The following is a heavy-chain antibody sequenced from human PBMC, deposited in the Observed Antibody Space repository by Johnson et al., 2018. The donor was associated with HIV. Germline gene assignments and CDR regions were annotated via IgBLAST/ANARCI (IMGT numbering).Heavy chain of an antibody. J-gene: IGHJ3*02. CDR3: ARAYSYGAFDI. CDR2: IYSGDTT. V-gene: IGHV3-66*01. D-gene: IGHD5-18*01. CDR1: GFTVSSNY. Sequence: VQLVESGGGVVQPGRSLRLSCAASGFTVSSNYMSWVRQAPGKGLEWVSVIYSGDTTYYADSVKGRFTISRDNSKNTLYLQMSSLRAEDTAVYYCARAYSYGAFDIWGQGTVVTVSS.